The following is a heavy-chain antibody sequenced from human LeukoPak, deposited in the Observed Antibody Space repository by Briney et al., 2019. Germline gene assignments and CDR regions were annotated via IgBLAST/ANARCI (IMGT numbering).Heavy chain of an antibody. D-gene: IGHD3-22*01. V-gene: IGHV1-46*01. CDR2: VNPSGGST. CDR3: ARDDSSGYPDDLFDY. Sequence: GASVKVSCKASGYTFTSYYMHWVRQAPGQGLEWMGIVNPSGGSTSYAQKFQGRVTMTRDTSTSTVYMELSSLRSEDTAVYYCARDDSSGYPDDLFDYWGQGTLVTVSS. J-gene: IGHJ4*02. CDR1: GYTFTSYY.